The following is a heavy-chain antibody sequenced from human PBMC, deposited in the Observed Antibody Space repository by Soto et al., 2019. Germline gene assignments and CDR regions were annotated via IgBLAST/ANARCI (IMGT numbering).Heavy chain of an antibody. CDR3: ARGGGYSGYDSWYYFDY. J-gene: IGHJ4*02. V-gene: IGHV4-4*02. CDR2: IYHSGST. D-gene: IGHD5-12*01. CDR1: GGSISSGNW. Sequence: SETLSLTCTVSGGSISSGNWWSWVRQPPGKGLEWIGEIYHSGSTNYNPSLKRRVTISIDKSKNQFSLKLSSVTAADTAVYYCARGGGYSGYDSWYYFDYWGQGTLVTVSS.